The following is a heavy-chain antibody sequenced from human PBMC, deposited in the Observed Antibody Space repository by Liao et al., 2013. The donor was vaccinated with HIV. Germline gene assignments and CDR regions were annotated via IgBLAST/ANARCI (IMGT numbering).Heavy chain of an antibody. Sequence: QVQLQESGPGLVKPSETLSLTCSVSGDSITSYYWSWIRQPAGKGLEWIGRFSSGSINYNSSLKNRVTMSLDTSKNQFSLKLSSVTAADTAVYYCARVRNGGLGYYYYFYMDVWGKGTTVTVSS. CDR1: GDSITSYY. CDR3: ARVRNGGLGYYYYFYMDV. V-gene: IGHV4-4*07. CDR2: FSSGSI. J-gene: IGHJ6*03. D-gene: IGHD2-8*01.